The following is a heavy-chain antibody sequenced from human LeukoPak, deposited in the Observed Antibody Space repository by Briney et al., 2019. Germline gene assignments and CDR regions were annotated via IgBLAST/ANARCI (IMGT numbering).Heavy chain of an antibody. Sequence: GGSLRLSCAASAFTFSSYAMSWVRQAPGKGLEWVSVIYSGGSTYYADSVKGRFTISRDNSKNTLYLQMNSLRAEDTAVYYCASNNYGDSGYYYYYGMDVWGQGTTVTVSS. D-gene: IGHD4-17*01. CDR3: ASNNYGDSGYYYYYGMDV. J-gene: IGHJ6*02. V-gene: IGHV3-53*01. CDR2: IYSGGST. CDR1: AFTFSSYA.